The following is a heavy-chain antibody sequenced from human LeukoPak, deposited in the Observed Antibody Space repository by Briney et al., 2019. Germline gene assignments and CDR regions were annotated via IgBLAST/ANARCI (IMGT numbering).Heavy chain of an antibody. CDR2: IGSSSSYI. J-gene: IGHJ3*02. CDR3: ARASYSSGWYGAFDI. D-gene: IGHD6-19*01. Sequence: PGGSLRLSCAASGFTFSSYSMNWVRQAPGKGLEWVSSIGSSSSYIYYADSVKGRFTISRDNAKNSLYLQMNSLRAEDTAVYYCARASYSSGWYGAFDIWGQGTMVTVSS. V-gene: IGHV3-21*01. CDR1: GFTFSSYS.